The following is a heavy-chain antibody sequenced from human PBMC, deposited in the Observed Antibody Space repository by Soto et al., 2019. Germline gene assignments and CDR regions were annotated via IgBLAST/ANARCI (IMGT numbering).Heavy chain of an antibody. CDR1: NGSISTYY. D-gene: IGHD1-26*01. Sequence: PSETLSLTCTVSNGSISTYYWSWVRQAPGKGLEWIGYVYYSGTTNYNPSLKSRVTISVDTSKNQFSLKLKSVTAADTAVYYCARDTAGGDHYYYGMDVWGQGTTVTVSS. V-gene: IGHV4-59*01. CDR2: VYYSGTT. J-gene: IGHJ6*02. CDR3: ARDTAGGDHYYYGMDV.